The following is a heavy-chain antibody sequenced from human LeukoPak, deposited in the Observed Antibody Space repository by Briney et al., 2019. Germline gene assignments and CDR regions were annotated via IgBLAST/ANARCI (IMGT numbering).Heavy chain of an antibody. Sequence: GPVKVSCKASGYTFTGYHMHWVRQAPGQGLEWMGRINPNSGDTNYAQKFQGRVTMTRDTSISTAYMELSRPRSDDTAVYYCARDYCSSTSCLFDYWGQGTLVTVSS. V-gene: IGHV1-2*06. CDR2: INPNSGDT. J-gene: IGHJ4*02. CDR1: GYTFTGYH. CDR3: ARDYCSSTSCLFDY. D-gene: IGHD2-2*01.